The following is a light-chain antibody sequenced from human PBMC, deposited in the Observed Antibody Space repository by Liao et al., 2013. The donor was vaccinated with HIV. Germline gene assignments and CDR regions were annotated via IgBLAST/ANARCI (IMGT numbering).Light chain of an antibody. J-gene: IGLJ1*01. Sequence: SYVLIQPPSVSVAPGKTARITCGGSNIGDKSVHWYQQRPGQSPVVVIYQDTKRPSGIPERFSGSNSGNTATLTISGTQAMDEADYYCQAWDSSTAVFGTGTKVTVL. CDR2: QDT. V-gene: IGLV3-1*01. CDR3: QAWDSSTAV. CDR1: NIGDKS.